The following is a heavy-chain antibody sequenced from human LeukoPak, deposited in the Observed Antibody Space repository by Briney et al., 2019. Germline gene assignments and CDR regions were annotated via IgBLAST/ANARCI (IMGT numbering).Heavy chain of an antibody. V-gene: IGHV4-34*01. CDR1: GGSFSGYY. CDR2: INHSGST. Sequence: SETLSLTCAVYGGSFSGYYWSWIRQPPGKGLEWIGEINHSGSTNYNPSLKSRVTTSVDTSKNQFSLKLSSVTAADTAVYYCARGSSGYGSFDYWGQGTLVTVSS. D-gene: IGHD4-17*01. CDR3: ARGSSGYGSFDY. J-gene: IGHJ4*02.